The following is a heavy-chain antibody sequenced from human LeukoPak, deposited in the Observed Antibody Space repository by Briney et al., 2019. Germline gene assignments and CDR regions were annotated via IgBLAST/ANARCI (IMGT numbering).Heavy chain of an antibody. CDR3: ARPTYCSSTSCYDY. CDR2: IYPGDSDT. V-gene: IGHV5-51*01. Sequence: GESLKISCKGSGYSFSRYWIGWVRQMSRKGLEWMGIIYPGDSDTRYSPSFQGQVTISADKSISTAYLQWSSLKASDTAMYYCARPTYCSSTSCYDYWGQGTLVTVSS. D-gene: IGHD2-2*01. J-gene: IGHJ4*03. CDR1: GYSFSRYW.